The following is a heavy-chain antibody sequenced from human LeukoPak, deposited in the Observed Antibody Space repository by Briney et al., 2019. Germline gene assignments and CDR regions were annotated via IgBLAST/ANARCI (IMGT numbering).Heavy chain of an antibody. D-gene: IGHD4-17*01. J-gene: IGHJ3*02. CDR1: GGSFSGYY. CDR2: INHSGST. Sequence: SETLSLTCAVYGGSFSGYYWSWIRQPPGKGLEWIGEINHSGSTNYNPSLKSRVTISVDTSKNQFSLKLSSVTAADTAVYYCATTTVTTGSEAFDIWGQGTMVTVSS. CDR3: ATTTVTTGSEAFDI. V-gene: IGHV4-34*01.